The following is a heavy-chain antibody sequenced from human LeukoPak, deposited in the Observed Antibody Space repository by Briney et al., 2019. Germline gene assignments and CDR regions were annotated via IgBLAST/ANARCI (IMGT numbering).Heavy chain of an antibody. CDR2: IDHSGSA. CDR1: GGSISSGDFY. CDR3: ARVDGDSSTPLFPPHFDS. D-gene: IGHD6-13*01. J-gene: IGHJ4*02. Sequence: SETLSLTCTVSGGSISSGDFYWSWIRQPPGKGLEWIGYIDHSGSAYYTPSLKSRITISADTSKKQFSLKLSSVTAADTAVYFCARVDGDSSTPLFPPHFDSWGQGTLVTVSS. V-gene: IGHV4-30-4*01.